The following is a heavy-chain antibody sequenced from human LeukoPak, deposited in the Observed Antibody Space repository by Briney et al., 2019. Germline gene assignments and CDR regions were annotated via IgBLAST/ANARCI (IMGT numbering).Heavy chain of an antibody. CDR2: IYPGDSDT. CDR3: VRTTSTWYGDY. V-gene: IGHV5-51*01. D-gene: IGHD6-13*01. CDR1: GYTFASYL. Sequence: GESLQISCKGSGYTFASYLIGWVRQLPGKGLEWMGIIYPGDSDTRYSPSFQGQVTISADKSISTAYLQWSSLKASDTAMYYCVRTTSTWYGDYWGQGALVTVSS. J-gene: IGHJ4*02.